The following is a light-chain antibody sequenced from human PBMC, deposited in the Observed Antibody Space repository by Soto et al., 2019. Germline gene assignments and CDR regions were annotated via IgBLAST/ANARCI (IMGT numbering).Light chain of an antibody. J-gene: IGLJ3*02. V-gene: IGLV2-14*01. CDR2: EVS. Sequence: QSALTQPASVSGSPGQAITISCTGTNSDVGGYNFVSWCQQHPGKAPKLMIYEVSNRHSGVSNRFSGSKSGNTASLTISGLQAEDEADYYCSSYTSSSSWVFGGGTKLTVL. CDR1: NSDVGGYNF. CDR3: SSYTSSSSWV.